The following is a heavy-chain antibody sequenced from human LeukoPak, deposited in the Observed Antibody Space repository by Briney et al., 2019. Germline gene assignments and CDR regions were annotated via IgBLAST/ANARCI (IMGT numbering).Heavy chain of an antibody. Sequence: GGSPRLSCAASGFTFSDYYMSWIRQAPGKGLEWVSYISSSGSIKNYADSVKGRFSISRDNVKNSLYLQMNSLRAEDTAVYYCARDLGDYDHLMDVWGKGTTVTVSS. V-gene: IGHV3-11*04. CDR2: ISSSGSIK. D-gene: IGHD4-17*01. CDR3: ARDLGDYDHLMDV. J-gene: IGHJ6*03. CDR1: GFTFSDYY.